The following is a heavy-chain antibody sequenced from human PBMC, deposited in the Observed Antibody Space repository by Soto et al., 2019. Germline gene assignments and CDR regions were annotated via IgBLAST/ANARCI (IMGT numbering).Heavy chain of an antibody. V-gene: IGHV4-4*02. CDR2: IYHSGST. Sequence: PSETLSLTCAVSGGSISSSNWWSWVRQPPGKGLEWIGEIYHSGSTNYNPSLKSRVTISVDKSKNQFSLKLSSVTAADTAVYYCARDRYYSVTTSLGAFDIWGQGTMVTVSS. CDR3: ARDRYYSVTTSLGAFDI. J-gene: IGHJ3*02. D-gene: IGHD4-17*01. CDR1: GGSISSSNW.